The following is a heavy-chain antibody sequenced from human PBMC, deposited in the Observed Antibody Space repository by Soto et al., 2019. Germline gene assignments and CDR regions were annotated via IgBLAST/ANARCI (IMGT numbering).Heavy chain of an antibody. CDR2: IKSKTDGGTT. CDR3: TTRSPDCYNAYYYYYGMDV. CDR1: GFTFSNAW. J-gene: IGHJ6*02. D-gene: IGHD2-21*01. V-gene: IGHV3-15*07. Sequence: GGSLRLSCAASGFTFSNAWMNWVHQAPGKGLEWVGRIKSKTDGGTTDYAAPVKGRFTISRDDSKNTLYLQMNSLKTEDTAVYYCTTRSPDCYNAYYYYYGMDVWGQGTTVTVSS.